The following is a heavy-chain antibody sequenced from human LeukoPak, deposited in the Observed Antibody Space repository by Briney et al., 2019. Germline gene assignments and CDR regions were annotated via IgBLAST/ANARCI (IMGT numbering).Heavy chain of an antibody. J-gene: IGHJ4*02. CDR1: GGSFSGYY. CDR2: IYYSGST. D-gene: IGHD1-26*01. CDR3: ASSSSGSYSYYFDY. Sequence: PSETLSLTCAVYGGSFSGYYWSWIRQHPGKGLEWIGYIYYSGSTYYNPSLKSRVTISVDTSKNQFSLKLSSVTAADTAVYYCASSSSGSYSYYFDYWGQGTLVTVSS. V-gene: IGHV4-31*11.